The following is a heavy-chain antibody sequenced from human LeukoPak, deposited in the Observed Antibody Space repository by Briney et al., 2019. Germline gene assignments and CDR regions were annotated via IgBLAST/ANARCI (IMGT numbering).Heavy chain of an antibody. CDR2: IRSKANSYAT. J-gene: IGHJ4*02. D-gene: IGHD1-26*01. CDR3: TRHVVGATREDY. V-gene: IGHV3-73*01. CDR1: GYTFTGYY. Sequence: KVSCKASGYTFTGYYMHWVRQASGKGLEWVGRIRSKANSYATTYAASVRGRFTISRNDSKNTAYLQMNSLKTEDTAVYYCTRHVVGATREDYWGQGTLVTVSS.